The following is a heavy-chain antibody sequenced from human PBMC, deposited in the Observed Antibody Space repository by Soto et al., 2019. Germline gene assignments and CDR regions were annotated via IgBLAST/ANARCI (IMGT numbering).Heavy chain of an antibody. CDR3: ARESRSSRYDSSGYSQFWFFDL. CDR1: GGSISSGGCS. CDR2: IYQSWST. D-gene: IGHD3-22*01. Sequence: SETLCLTCAVSGGSISSGGCSWIWIRQPPGKGLDWIGYIYQSWSTYYNPSLKSRVTISVDWSKNQFALELSSVTAADTAVYYCARESRSSRYDSSGYSQFWFFDLWGRGTLVTVSS. V-gene: IGHV4-30-2*01. J-gene: IGHJ2*01.